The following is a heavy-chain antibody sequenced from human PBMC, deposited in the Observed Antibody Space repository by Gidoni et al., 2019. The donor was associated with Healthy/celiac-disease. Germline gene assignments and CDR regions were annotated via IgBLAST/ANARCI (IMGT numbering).Heavy chain of an antibody. CDR1: GLTFSSYS. Sequence: EVQLVESGGGLVQPGGPLRLSCAASGLTFSSYSMNWVRQAPGKGLEWVSYISSSSNTIYYADSVKGRFTISRDNAKNSLYLQMNSLRDEDTAVYYCARAGDEPWGYYYYMDVWGKGTTVTVSS. CDR3: ARAGDEPWGYYYYMDV. J-gene: IGHJ6*03. V-gene: IGHV3-48*02. D-gene: IGHD3-16*01. CDR2: ISSSSNTI.